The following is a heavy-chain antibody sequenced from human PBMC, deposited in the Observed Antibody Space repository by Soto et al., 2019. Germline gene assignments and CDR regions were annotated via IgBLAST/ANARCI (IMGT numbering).Heavy chain of an antibody. J-gene: IGHJ5*02. CDR1: GGSISGYY. CDR2: MYNTEST. Sequence: SETLSLTCTVSGGSISGYYWSWIRQPPGKGLEWIGYMYNTESTVYNPSFKSRVTISVDTSKNQFSLKMNSVTAADTAVYYCARVPGPWGQGTLVTVSS. V-gene: IGHV4-59*12. D-gene: IGHD2-2*01. CDR3: ARVPGP.